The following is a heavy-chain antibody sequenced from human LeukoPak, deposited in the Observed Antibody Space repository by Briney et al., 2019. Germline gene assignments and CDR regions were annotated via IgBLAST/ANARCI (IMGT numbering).Heavy chain of an antibody. Sequence: GGSLRLSCAASGFTFSSYAMHWVRQAPGKGLEWVAVISYDGSNKYYADSVKGRFTISRDNSKNTLYLQMNSLRAEDTAVYYCARFRGRERAFDYWGQGTLVTVS. D-gene: IGHD3-10*01. J-gene: IGHJ4*02. V-gene: IGHV3-30-3*01. CDR2: ISYDGSNK. CDR3: ARFRGRERAFDY. CDR1: GFTFSSYA.